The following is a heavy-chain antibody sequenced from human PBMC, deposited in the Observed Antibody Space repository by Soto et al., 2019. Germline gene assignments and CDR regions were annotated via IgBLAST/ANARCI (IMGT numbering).Heavy chain of an antibody. V-gene: IGHV3-30-3*01. D-gene: IGHD1-1*01. Sequence: QVQLVESGGGVVQPGRSLRLSCAASGFTFSSYAMHWVRQAPGKGLEWGAVISYDGSNKYYADSVKGRFTISRDNSKNTLYLQMNSLRAEDTAVYYCARDLERDYYYYYGMDVWGQGTKVTVSS. J-gene: IGHJ6*02. CDR2: ISYDGSNK. CDR1: GFTFSSYA. CDR3: ARDLERDYYYYYGMDV.